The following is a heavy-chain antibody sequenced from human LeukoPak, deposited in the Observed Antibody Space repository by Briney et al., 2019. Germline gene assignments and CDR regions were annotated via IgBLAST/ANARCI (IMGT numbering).Heavy chain of an antibody. D-gene: IGHD6-19*01. CDR3: AKWGGDSGAEQWLVLDY. V-gene: IGHV3-23*01. CDR1: GFTFSDYA. J-gene: IGHJ4*02. CDR2: IGGSGGMT. Sequence: GGSLRLSCSASGFTFSDYAMTWVRQAPGKGLEWVSGIGGSGGMTYYADSVKGRFTISRDNSKNTVYLEMNSLRVEDTAIYYCAKWGGDSGAEQWLVLDYWGQGTLVTVSS.